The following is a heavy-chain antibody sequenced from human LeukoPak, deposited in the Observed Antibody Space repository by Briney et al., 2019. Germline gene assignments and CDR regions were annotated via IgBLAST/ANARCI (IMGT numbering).Heavy chain of an antibody. Sequence: SEALSLTCTVSGGSISSYYWSWIRQPPGKGLEWIGEIHAIEGTNYNPSLRSRVTVSLDTSNNQFSLKMSSVTAADTAVYYCASGTDNRKLGYWGQGTLVTVSS. V-gene: IGHV4-34*01. CDR1: GGSISSYY. J-gene: IGHJ4*02. CDR2: IHAIEGT. D-gene: IGHD1-14*01. CDR3: ASGTDNRKLGY.